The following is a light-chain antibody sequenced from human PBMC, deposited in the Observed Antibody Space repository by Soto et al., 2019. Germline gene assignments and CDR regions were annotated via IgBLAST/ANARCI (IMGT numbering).Light chain of an antibody. J-gene: IGKJ5*01. V-gene: IGKV1-12*01. CDR1: QGVSSW. CDR2: AAS. CDR3: QQANNFPIT. Sequence: DIQLTQSPSSVSASVGDRVTITCRASQGVSSWLAWYQQRPGKAPKLLISAASTLQGGVPSRFSGSGSGTDFTLTISSLQPEDFATSYCQQANNFPITFGQGTRLDIK.